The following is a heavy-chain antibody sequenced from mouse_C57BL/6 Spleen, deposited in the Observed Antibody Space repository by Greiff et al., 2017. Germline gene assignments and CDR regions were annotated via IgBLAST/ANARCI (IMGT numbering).Heavy chain of an antibody. D-gene: IGHD3-3*01. CDR2: SRNKANDYTT. V-gene: IGHV7-1*01. CDR3: ARDAEGRFAY. Sequence: EVHLVESGGGLVQSGRSLRLSCATSGFTFSDFYMEWVRQAPGNGLEWIAASRNKANDYTTEYSASVKGRFIVSRDTSQSILYLQMNALRAEDTAIYYCARDAEGRFAYWGQGTLVTVSA. CDR1: GFTFSDFY. J-gene: IGHJ3*01.